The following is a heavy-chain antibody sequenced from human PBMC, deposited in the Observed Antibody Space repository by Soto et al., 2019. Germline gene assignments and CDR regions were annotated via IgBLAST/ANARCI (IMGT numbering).Heavy chain of an antibody. J-gene: IGHJ4*02. CDR3: ARGLYVAGKGGLYDY. V-gene: IGHV1-8*01. CDR1: GYTFTGYD. CDR2: MNPNSGHT. Sequence: GASVKVSCKASGYTFTGYDINWVRQATGQGLEWMGWMNPNSGHTGYAQKFQGRVTMTRNTSISTAYMELRSLRSEDTAVYYCARGLYVAGKGGLYDYWGQGTLVTVSS. D-gene: IGHD6-19*01.